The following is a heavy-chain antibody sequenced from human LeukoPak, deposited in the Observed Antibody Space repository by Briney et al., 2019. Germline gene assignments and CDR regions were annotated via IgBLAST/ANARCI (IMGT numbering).Heavy chain of an antibody. CDR2: FDPEDGET. Sequence: ASVKASCKVSGYTLTELSMHWVRQAPGKGLEWMGGFDPEDGETIYAQKFQGRVTMTEDTSTDTAYMELSSLRSEDTAVYYCATGSGWYWGGYFDYWGQGTLVTVSS. J-gene: IGHJ4*02. D-gene: IGHD6-19*01. CDR3: ATGSGWYWGGYFDY. V-gene: IGHV1-24*01. CDR1: GYTLTELS.